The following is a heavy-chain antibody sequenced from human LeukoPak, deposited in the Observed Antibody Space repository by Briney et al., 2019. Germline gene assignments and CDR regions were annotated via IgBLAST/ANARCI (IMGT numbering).Heavy chain of an antibody. D-gene: IGHD6-13*01. CDR3: ARLGIITAAGSNDY. CDR1: GFTFSSYS. V-gene: IGHV3-48*04. CDR2: ISYSGDTI. J-gene: IGHJ4*02. Sequence: GGSLRLSCAASGFTFSSYSMNWVRQAPGKGLEWVSYISYSGDTIYYADSVKGRFTVSRDNAKNSLYLQMNSLRAEDMAVYYCARLGIITAAGSNDYWGQGTLVTVSS.